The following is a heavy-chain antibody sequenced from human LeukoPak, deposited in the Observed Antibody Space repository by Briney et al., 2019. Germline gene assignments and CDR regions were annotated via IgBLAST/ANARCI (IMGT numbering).Heavy chain of an antibody. Sequence: SQTLSLTCTVSGGSISNYYWSWIRHPPGKGLEWVGYIYYIGSTNYNPSRKSRVTISVDTSKNQFSLKLISVAAADTAVYYCARDNSVRDEAWWFNPWGQGTLVTVSS. CDR1: GGSISNYY. J-gene: IGHJ5*02. D-gene: IGHD5-24*01. CDR3: ARDNSVRDEAWWFNP. V-gene: IGHV4-59*01. CDR2: IYYIGST.